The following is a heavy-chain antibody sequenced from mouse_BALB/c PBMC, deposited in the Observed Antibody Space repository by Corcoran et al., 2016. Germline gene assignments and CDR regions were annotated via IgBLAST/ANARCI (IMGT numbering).Heavy chain of an antibody. Sequence: QIQLVQSGPELKKPGETVKISCKASGYTLTNYGMNWVKQAPGKGLKWMGWINTYTGEPTYADDFKGRFAFSLETSASTAYLQINNLKNEDTATYFCASDPSWFAYWGQGTLVTVSA. J-gene: IGHJ3*01. CDR3: ASDPSWFAY. CDR1: GYTLTNYG. CDR2: INTYTGEP. V-gene: IGHV9-3-1*01.